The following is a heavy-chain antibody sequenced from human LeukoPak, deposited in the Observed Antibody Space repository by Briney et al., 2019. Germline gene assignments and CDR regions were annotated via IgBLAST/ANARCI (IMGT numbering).Heavy chain of an antibody. CDR2: ISGSGGST. CDR3: AKDPYDFWSGYYKDAFDI. J-gene: IGHJ3*02. D-gene: IGHD3-3*01. Sequence: PGGSLRLSCAASGFTFSSYAMSWVRQAPGKGLEWVSAISGSGGSTYYADSVKGRFTISRDNSKNTLYLQMNSLRAEDTAVYYCAKDPYDFWSGYYKDAFDIWGQGTMVTVSS. V-gene: IGHV3-23*01. CDR1: GFTFSSYA.